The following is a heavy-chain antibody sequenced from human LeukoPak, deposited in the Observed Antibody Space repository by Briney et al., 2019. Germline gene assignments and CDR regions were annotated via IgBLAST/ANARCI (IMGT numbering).Heavy chain of an antibody. V-gene: IGHV4-39*01. CDR1: GGSISSSSYY. D-gene: IGHD2-15*01. J-gene: IGHJ4*02. CDR2: IYYSGST. Sequence: SETLSLTCTVSGGSISSSSYYWGWIRQPPGKGLEWIGSIYYSGSTYYNPSLKSRVTISVDTSKNQFSLKLSSVTAADTAVYYCARLKGYCSGGSCYRLYYFDYWGREPWSPSPQ. CDR3: ARLKGYCSGGSCYRLYYFDY.